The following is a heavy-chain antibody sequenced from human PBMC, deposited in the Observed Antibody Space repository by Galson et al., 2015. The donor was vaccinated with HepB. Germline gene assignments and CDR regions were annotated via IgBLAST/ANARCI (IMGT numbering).Heavy chain of an antibody. D-gene: IGHD2-21*02. Sequence: SVKVSCKASGYTFTSYYMHWVRQAPGQGLEWMGIINPSGGSTSYAQKFQGRVTMTRDTSTSTVYMELSSLRSEDTAVYYCAREEIVVVTAIRSGPLFTYGMDVWGQGTTVTVSS. CDR3: AREEIVVVTAIRSGPLFTYGMDV. CDR2: INPSGGST. CDR1: GYTFTSYY. V-gene: IGHV1-46*01. J-gene: IGHJ6*02.